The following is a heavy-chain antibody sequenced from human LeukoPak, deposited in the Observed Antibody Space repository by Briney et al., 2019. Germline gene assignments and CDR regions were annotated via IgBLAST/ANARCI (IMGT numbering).Heavy chain of an antibody. CDR2: IIPIFGTT. CDR3: ARVVGLTGYSSSWYSGYYYYMDV. D-gene: IGHD6-13*01. J-gene: IGHJ6*03. CDR1: GGTFSSYA. Sequence: SVKVSCKASGGTFSSYAISWVRQAPGQELEWMGGIIPIFGTTNYAQKFQDRVTITADKSTSTAYMELSSLRSEDTAVYYCARVVGLTGYSSSWYSGYYYYMDVWGKGTTVTVSS. V-gene: IGHV1-69*06.